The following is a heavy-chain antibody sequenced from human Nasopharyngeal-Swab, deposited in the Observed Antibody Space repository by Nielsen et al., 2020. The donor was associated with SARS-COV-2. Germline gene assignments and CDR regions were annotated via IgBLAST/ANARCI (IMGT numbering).Heavy chain of an antibody. CDR3: ARSLLRFLEWTNFDY. D-gene: IGHD3-3*01. Sequence: SETLSLTCTVSGGSISSSSYYWGWIRQPPGKGLEWIGSIYYSGSTYYNPSLKSRVTISVDTSKNQFSLKLGSVTAADTAVYYCARSLLRFLEWTNFDYWGQGTLVTVSS. CDR1: GGSISSSSYY. CDR2: IYYSGST. V-gene: IGHV4-39*07. J-gene: IGHJ4*02.